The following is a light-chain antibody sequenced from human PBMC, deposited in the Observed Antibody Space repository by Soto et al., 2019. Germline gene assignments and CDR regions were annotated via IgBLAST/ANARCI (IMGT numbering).Light chain of an antibody. CDR3: QQRSNWPLT. Sequence: EIVLTQSPATLSLSPGERATLSCRASQSVSSKLAWYQQKPGRAPRLLIYDASNRATGIPARFSGSGSGTDFTLTISSLEPEDIGVYYCQQRSNWPLTSGGGTKVEIK. CDR2: DAS. J-gene: IGKJ4*01. CDR1: QSVSSK. V-gene: IGKV3-11*01.